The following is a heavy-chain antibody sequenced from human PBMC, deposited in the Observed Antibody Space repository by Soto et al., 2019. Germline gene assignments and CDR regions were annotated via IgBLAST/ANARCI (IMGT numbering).Heavy chain of an antibody. CDR1: RLTFSNYA. D-gene: IGHD1-1*01. Sequence: GGSLRLSCVISRLTFSNYALNWVRQAPEKGLVWVSRINSDGSSTSYADSVKGRVTISRDTAKNTLYLQMNSLRAEDTAVYYCAREIVTTGEYYFDSWGQGTLVTVSS. V-gene: IGHV3-74*01. J-gene: IGHJ4*02. CDR2: INSDGSST. CDR3: AREIVTTGEYYFDS.